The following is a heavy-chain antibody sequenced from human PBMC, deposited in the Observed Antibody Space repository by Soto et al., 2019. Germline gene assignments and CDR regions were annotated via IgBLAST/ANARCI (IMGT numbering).Heavy chain of an antibody. D-gene: IGHD1-20*01. V-gene: IGHV4-31*03. CDR2: IYYSGST. CDR1: GDSISSGGYY. J-gene: IGHJ6*02. Sequence: SETLSLTCTVSGDSISSGGYYWSWIRQHPGKGLEWIGYIYYSGSTYYNPSLKSRVTISLDTSNNQFSLKLSSVTAADTAVYYCARRYTWNHWGMDVWGQGTTVTVSS. CDR3: ARRYTWNHWGMDV.